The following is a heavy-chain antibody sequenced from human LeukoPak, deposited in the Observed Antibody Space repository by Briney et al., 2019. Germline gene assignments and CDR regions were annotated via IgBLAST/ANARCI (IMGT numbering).Heavy chain of an antibody. CDR3: AKDPDSSWYNGVVLDY. D-gene: IGHD6-13*01. Sequence: PGGSLRLSCAASGFTFSSYAMHWVRQAPGKGLEWVAVISYDGSNKYYADSVKGRFTISRDNAKNSLYLQMNSLRAEDTAVYYCAKDPDSSWYNGVVLDYWGQGTLVTVSS. J-gene: IGHJ4*02. CDR2: ISYDGSNK. V-gene: IGHV3-30-3*01. CDR1: GFTFSSYA.